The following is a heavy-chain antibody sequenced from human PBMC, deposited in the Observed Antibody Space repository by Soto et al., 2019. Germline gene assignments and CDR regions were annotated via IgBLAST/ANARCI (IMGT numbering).Heavy chain of an antibody. D-gene: IGHD2-21*02. Sequence: PGGSLRLSCEASGFTFSAYWIHWVRQAPGGGRVWVSRVQGNGIGTNYADSVEGRFTISRDNAKNTVYLQMNGLRSDDTALYYCAPPYAGDPAGFDYWGQGTLVTVSS. J-gene: IGHJ4*02. CDR1: GFTFSAYW. CDR2: VQGNGIGT. V-gene: IGHV3-74*01. CDR3: APPYAGDPAGFDY.